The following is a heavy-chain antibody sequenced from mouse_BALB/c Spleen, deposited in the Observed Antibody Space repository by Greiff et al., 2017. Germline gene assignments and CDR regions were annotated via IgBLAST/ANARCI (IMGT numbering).Heavy chain of an antibody. V-gene: IGHV5-12-2*01. CDR2: ISNGGGST. CDR3: ARQYGNYFPFAY. Sequence: DVKLVESGGGLVQPGGSLKLSCAASGFTFSSYTMSWVRQTPEKRLEWVAYISNGGGSTYYPDTVKGRFTISRDNAKNTLYLQMSSLKSEDTAMYYCARQYGNYFPFAYWGQGTLVTVSA. CDR1: GFTFSSYT. D-gene: IGHD2-10*02. J-gene: IGHJ3*01.